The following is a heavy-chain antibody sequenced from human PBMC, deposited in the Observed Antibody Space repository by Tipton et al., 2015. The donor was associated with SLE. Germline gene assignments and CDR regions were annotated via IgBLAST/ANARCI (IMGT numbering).Heavy chain of an antibody. J-gene: IGHJ6*03. D-gene: IGHD2-2*01. CDR3: ARGGRGCSSTSCYYYYYYYMDV. Sequence: QLVQSGAEVKKPGASVKVSCKASGYTFTSYYMHWVRQAPGQGLEWMGIINPSGGSTSYAQKFQGRATMTRDTSTSTVYMELSSLRSEDTAVYYCARGGRGCSSTSCYYYYYYYMDVWGKGTTVTVSS. CDR2: INPSGGST. CDR1: GYTFTSYY. V-gene: IGHV1-46*01.